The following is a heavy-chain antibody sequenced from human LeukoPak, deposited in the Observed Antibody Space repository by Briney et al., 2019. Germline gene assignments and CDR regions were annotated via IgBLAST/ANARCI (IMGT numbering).Heavy chain of an antibody. CDR3: ARADIVLMVPVFDY. CDR2: IYYSGST. D-gene: IGHD2-8*01. Sequence: SETLSLTCTVSGGSISSYYWSWIRQPPGKGLEWIGYIYYSGSTNYNPSLKSRVTISVDTSKNQFSLKLSSVTAADTAVYYRARADIVLMVPVFDYWGQGTLVTVSS. V-gene: IGHV4-59*01. J-gene: IGHJ4*02. CDR1: GGSISSYY.